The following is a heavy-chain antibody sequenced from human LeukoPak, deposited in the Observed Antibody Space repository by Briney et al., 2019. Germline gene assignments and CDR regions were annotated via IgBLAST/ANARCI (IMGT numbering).Heavy chain of an antibody. V-gene: IGHV4-61*02. J-gene: IGHJ4*02. CDR1: GGSISSGSYY. CDR3: ARDVEKSGLFDY. CDR2: IYTSGST. Sequence: SETLSLTCTVSGGSISSGSYYWSWIRQPAGKGLEWIGRIYTSGSTNYNPSLKSRVTISVDTSKNQFSLKLSSVTAADTAVYYCARDVEKSGLFDYWGQGTLVTVSS.